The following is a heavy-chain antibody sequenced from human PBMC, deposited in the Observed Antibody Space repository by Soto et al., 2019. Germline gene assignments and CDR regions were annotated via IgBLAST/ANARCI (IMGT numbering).Heavy chain of an antibody. V-gene: IGHV5-51*01. Sequence: GESLKISCKGSGYSFTYYWIGWVRQMPGRGLEWMGIIYPGDSDTRYGPSFQGQVTISADKSISTAYLQWSSLKASDTALYFCVRSGDYRSGSYWYFFDYWGQGALVTVSS. D-gene: IGHD3-10*01. CDR2: IYPGDSDT. CDR1: GYSFTYYW. CDR3: VRSGDYRSGSYWYFFDY. J-gene: IGHJ4*02.